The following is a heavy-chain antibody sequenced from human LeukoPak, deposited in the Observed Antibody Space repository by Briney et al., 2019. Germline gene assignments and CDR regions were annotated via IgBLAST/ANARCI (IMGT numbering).Heavy chain of an antibody. CDR3: VRDTGGGDSVF. Sequence: GGSLRLSCVASGFTFSTYSMNWVRQAPGKGLEWVSSITRDSDSLYYADSLKGRFTISRDNAKNSLYLQRSSLRAEDTAVYYCVRDTGGGDSVFWGQGTLVTVSS. V-gene: IGHV3-21*01. D-gene: IGHD4-23*01. CDR2: ITRDSDSL. J-gene: IGHJ4*02. CDR1: GFTFSTYS.